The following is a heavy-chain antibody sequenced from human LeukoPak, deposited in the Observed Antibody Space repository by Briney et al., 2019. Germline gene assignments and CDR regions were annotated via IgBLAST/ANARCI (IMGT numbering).Heavy chain of an antibody. J-gene: IGHJ4*02. CDR2: INHSGST. D-gene: IGHD3-16*02. V-gene: IGHV4-34*01. CDR1: GGSFSGYY. CDR3: ARASFPYDYVWGSYRYTPPYFDY. Sequence: PSETLSLTCAVYGGSFSGYYWNWIRQPPGKGLEWIGEINHSGSTNYNPSLKSRVTISVDTSRNQFSLKLSSVTAADTAVYYCARASFPYDYVWGSYRYTPPYFDYWGQGTLVTVSS.